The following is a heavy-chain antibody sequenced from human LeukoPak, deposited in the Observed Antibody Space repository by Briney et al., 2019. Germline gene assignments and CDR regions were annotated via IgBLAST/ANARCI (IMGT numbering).Heavy chain of an antibody. V-gene: IGHV4-34*01. D-gene: IGHD3-10*01. CDR1: GGSFSGYY. CDR2: INHSGST. Sequence: PSETLSLTCAVYGGSFSGYYWSWIRQPPGKGLEWIGEINHSGSTNYNPSLKSRVTMSVDTSKNQFSLKLSSVTAADTAVYYCAREEYYYGSGSYPFDYWGQGTLVTVSS. CDR3: AREEYYYGSGSYPFDY. J-gene: IGHJ4*02.